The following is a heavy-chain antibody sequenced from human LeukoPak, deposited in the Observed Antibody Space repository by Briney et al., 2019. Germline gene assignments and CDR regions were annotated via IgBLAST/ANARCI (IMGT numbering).Heavy chain of an antibody. CDR3: VRLILGSTTAGN. CDR2: VYFTGSG. Sequence: SETLSLTCVVYSESFSDYYWSWIRQPPGKGLEWIGSVYFTGSGYYNPSLKSRVTISLDTSKNQFSLMVNSVTAADTAVYYCVRLILGSTTAGNWGQGNLVTVSS. D-gene: IGHD3-16*01. V-gene: IGHV4-34*01. J-gene: IGHJ4*02. CDR1: SESFSDYY.